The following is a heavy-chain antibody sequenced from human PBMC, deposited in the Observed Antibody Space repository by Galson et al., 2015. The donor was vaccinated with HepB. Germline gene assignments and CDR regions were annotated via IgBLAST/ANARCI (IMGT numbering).Heavy chain of an antibody. CDR1: GGSFSGYY. CDR3: ARVLGLSYCSGGSCYLAYYYYGMDV. D-gene: IGHD2-15*01. J-gene: IGHJ6*02. Sequence: SETLSLTCAVYGGSFSGYYWSWIRQPPGKGLEWIGEINHSGSTNYNPSLKSRVTISVDTSKNQFSLKLSSVTAADTAVYYCARVLGLSYCSGGSCYLAYYYYGMDVWGQGTTVTVSS. V-gene: IGHV4-34*01. CDR2: INHSGST.